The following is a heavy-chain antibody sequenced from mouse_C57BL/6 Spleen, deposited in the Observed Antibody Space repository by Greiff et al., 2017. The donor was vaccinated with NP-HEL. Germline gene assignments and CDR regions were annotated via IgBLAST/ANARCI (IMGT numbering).Heavy chain of an antibody. CDR1: GYSITSGYY. D-gene: IGHD1-1*01. J-gene: IGHJ1*03. V-gene: IGHV3-6*01. CDR3: ARGIDYYGSSFLWYFDV. Sequence: ESGPGLVKPSQSLSLTCSVTGYSITSGYYWNWIRQFPGNKLEWMGYISYDGSNNYNPSLKNRISITRDTSKNQFFLKLNSVTTEDTATYYCARGIDYYGSSFLWYFDVWGTGTTVTVSS. CDR2: ISYDGSN.